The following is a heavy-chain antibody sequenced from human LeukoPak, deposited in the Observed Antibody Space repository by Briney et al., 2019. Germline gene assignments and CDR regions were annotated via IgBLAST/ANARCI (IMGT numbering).Heavy chain of an antibody. Sequence: GGSLRLSCAASGFTFSSYAMHWVRQAPGKGLEWVAVISYDGSNKYYADSVKGRLTISRDNSKNTLYLQMNSLRAEDTAVYYCARKYYYDSSGYRYYYYGMDVWGQGTTVTVSS. J-gene: IGHJ6*02. CDR3: ARKYYYDSSGYRYYYYGMDV. CDR2: ISYDGSNK. V-gene: IGHV3-30-3*01. CDR1: GFTFSSYA. D-gene: IGHD3-22*01.